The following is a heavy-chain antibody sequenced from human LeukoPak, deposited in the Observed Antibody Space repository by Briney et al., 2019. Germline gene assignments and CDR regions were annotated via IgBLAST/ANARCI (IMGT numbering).Heavy chain of an antibody. D-gene: IGHD5-12*01. CDR1: GFTFSSYG. CDR3: AKEGPEEYSGYDSGPLDY. J-gene: IGHJ4*02. CDR2: ISYDGSNK. Sequence: PGGSLRLSCAASGFTFSSYGMHWVRQAPGKGLEWVAVISYDGSNKYYADSVKGRFTISRDNSKNTLYRQMNSLRAEDTAVYYCAKEGPEEYSGYDSGPLDYWGQGTLVTVSS. V-gene: IGHV3-30*18.